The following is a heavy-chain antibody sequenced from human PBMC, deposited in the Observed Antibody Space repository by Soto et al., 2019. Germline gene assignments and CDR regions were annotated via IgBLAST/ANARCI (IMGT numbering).Heavy chain of an antibody. V-gene: IGHV4-34*01. J-gene: IGHJ3*02. CDR3: ARKGGCSGGSCYSGAFDI. Sequence: SETLSLTCAVYGGSFSGYYWSWIRQPPGKGLEWIGEINHSGSTNYNPSLKSRVTISVDTSKNQFSLKLSSVTAADTAVYYCARKGGCSGGSCYSGAFDIWGQGTMVTVSS. CDR1: GGSFSGYY. D-gene: IGHD2-15*01. CDR2: INHSGST.